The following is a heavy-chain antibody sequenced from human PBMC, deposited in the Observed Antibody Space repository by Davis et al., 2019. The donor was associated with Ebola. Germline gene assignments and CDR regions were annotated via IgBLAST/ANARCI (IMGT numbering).Heavy chain of an antibody. V-gene: IGHV5-51*01. CDR3: ARQGYCNSSSCNNWFDP. J-gene: IGHJ5*02. CDR2: IYPGDSDA. CDR1: GYSFTNYW. Sequence: KVSCKGSGYSFTNYWIGWVRQMPGRGLEWMGIIYPGDSDAIYSPSFQGQVTISAAKSISTAYLQWNSLKASDTAMYYCARQGYCNSSSCNNWFDPWGQGTLVTVSS. D-gene: IGHD2-2*01.